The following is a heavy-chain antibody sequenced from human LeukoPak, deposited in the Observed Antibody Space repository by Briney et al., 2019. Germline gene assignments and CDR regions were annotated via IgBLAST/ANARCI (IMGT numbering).Heavy chain of an antibody. Sequence: SETLSLTCAVYGGSFSGYYWSLIRQPPGKGLEWIVEISHSGSPNYNPSLKIRVTISVDTSKNQFSLKLSSVTAADTAVYYCARGWFQGIGDWGQGTLVTVSS. CDR2: ISHSGSP. CDR1: GGSFSGYY. CDR3: ARGWFQGIGD. V-gene: IGHV4-34*01. J-gene: IGHJ4*02. D-gene: IGHD3-10*01.